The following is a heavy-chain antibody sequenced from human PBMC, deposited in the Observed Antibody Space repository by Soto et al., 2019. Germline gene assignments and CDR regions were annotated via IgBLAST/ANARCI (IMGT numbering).Heavy chain of an antibody. CDR2: IHHSGST. CDR3: ARAPRGYGMDV. V-gene: IGHV4-4*02. CDR1: GDSVSSNSW. J-gene: IGHJ6*02. Sequence: QVQLQESGPRLVKPSGTLSLTCTVSGDSVSSNSWWRWVRQPPGKGLEWIGEIHHSGSTNYNSSLTSRVSISRDKSKNQFSRNLYSVTAADAAVFYCARAPRGYGMDVWGQGTTVSVSS.